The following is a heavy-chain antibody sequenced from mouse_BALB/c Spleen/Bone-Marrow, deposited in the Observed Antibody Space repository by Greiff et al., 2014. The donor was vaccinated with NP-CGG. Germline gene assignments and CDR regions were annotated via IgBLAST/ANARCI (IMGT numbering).Heavy chain of an antibody. CDR2: ISSGSTSI. CDR3: ARSRGNWDDFDY. D-gene: IGHD4-1*01. J-gene: IGHJ2*01. V-gene: IGHV5-17*02. CDR1: GFTFSSFG. Sequence: EVKLVESGGGLVQPGGSRKLSCAVSGFTFSSFGMHWVRQAPEKGLEWVAYISSGSTSIFYADTLKGRFTISRDNPKNTLFLQMTILRSEDTAMYYCARSRGNWDDFDYWGQGTTLTVSS.